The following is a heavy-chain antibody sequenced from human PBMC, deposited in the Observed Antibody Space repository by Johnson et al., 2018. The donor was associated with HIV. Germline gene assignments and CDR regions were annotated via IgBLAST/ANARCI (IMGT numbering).Heavy chain of an antibody. CDR2: IKSKTDGGTT. Sequence: MLLVESGGGLVKPGGSLRLSCAASGFTFSNAWMSWVRQAPGKGLEWVGRIKSKTDGGTTDYAAPVKGRFTISRDDSKNTLYLQMNSLKTEDTAVYYCTTDPWGSDAFDIWGQGTMVIVSS. J-gene: IGHJ3*02. V-gene: IGHV3-15*01. CDR3: TTDPWGSDAFDI. CDR1: GFTFSNAW. D-gene: IGHD7-27*01.